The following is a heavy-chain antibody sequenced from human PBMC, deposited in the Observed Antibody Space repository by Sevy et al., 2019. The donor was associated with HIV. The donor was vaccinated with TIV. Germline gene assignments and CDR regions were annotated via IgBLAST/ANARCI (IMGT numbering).Heavy chain of an antibody. CDR2: ISYDGSNK. J-gene: IGHJ6*02. CDR3: ARGMREPDPEQWVVPYYYYGMDF. Sequence: GGSLRLSCAASGFTFSSYAMHWVRQAPGKGLEWVAVISYDGSNKYYADSVKGRFTVSRGNSTNTVYLQMNSLRAEDTAVYYCARGMREPDPEQWVVPYYYYGMDFWGQGTTVTVSS. CDR1: GFTFSSYA. D-gene: IGHD6-19*01. V-gene: IGHV3-30-3*01.